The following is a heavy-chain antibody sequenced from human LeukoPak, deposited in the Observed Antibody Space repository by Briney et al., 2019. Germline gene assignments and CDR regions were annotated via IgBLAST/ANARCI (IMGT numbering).Heavy chain of an antibody. D-gene: IGHD3-10*01. CDR3: ASPQRFYGSGSYLYLFDY. Sequence: PGGSLRLSCAASGFTFSNYGMHWVRQAPGKGLEWVVVISHDGSNNNYADSVKGRFTISRDNSKNTLYLQMNSLRAEDTAVYYCASPQRFYGSGSYLYLFDYWGQGTLVTVSS. J-gene: IGHJ4*02. CDR2: ISHDGSNN. CDR1: GFTFSNYG. V-gene: IGHV3-30*03.